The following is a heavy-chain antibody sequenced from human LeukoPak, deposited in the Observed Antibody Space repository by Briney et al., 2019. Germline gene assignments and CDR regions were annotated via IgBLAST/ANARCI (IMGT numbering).Heavy chain of an antibody. V-gene: IGHV1-69*05. CDR2: IIPIFGTA. J-gene: IGHJ6*03. CDR3: ARVVAARSNYYYYYYMDV. D-gene: IGHD2-15*01. Sequence: ASVKVSCKASGGTFSSYAISWVRQAPGQGLEWMGGIIPIFGTANYAQKFQGRVTITTDESTSTAYMELSSLRSEDTAVYYCARVVAARSNYYYYYYMDVWGKGTTVTASS. CDR1: GGTFSSYA.